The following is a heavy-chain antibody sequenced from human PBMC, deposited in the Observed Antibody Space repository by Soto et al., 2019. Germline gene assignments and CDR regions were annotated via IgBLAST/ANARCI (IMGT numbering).Heavy chain of an antibody. J-gene: IGHJ6*03. CDR3: ARGGFLEPHMDV. CDR2: MNPNSADT. Sequence: QVQLVQSGAEVKKPGASVKVSCKASGYSFTSYDMNWVRQVPGQGPEWMGWMNPNSADTGYAQKFQGRITMSRDMSTRTRYMELSGLTSEDTAVYYCARGGFLEPHMDVWGRGTTVTVSS. V-gene: IGHV1-8*01. CDR1: GYSFTSYD.